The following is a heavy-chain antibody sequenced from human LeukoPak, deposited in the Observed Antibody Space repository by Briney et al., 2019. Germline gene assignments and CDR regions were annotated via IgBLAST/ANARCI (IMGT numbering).Heavy chain of an antibody. Sequence: PGGSLRLSCAASGFTFSSYAMYWVRQVPGKGLDWVSGISASGGSTYYADSVKGRFTISRDNSKNTLYLQMNSLRAEDTAVYYCAKFIPGDYPRIFDYWGQGTLVTVSS. CDR2: ISASGGST. CDR1: GFTFSSYA. D-gene: IGHD4-17*01. J-gene: IGHJ4*02. V-gene: IGHV3-23*01. CDR3: AKFIPGDYPRIFDY.